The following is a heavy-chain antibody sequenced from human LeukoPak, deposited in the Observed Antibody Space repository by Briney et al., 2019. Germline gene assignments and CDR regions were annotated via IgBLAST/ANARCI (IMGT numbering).Heavy chain of an antibody. J-gene: IGHJ4*02. CDR2: IKRHGIEK. D-gene: IGHD3-10*01. Sequence: PGGSLRLSCAASGFTFSNYWMSWVRQAPGKGLEWLADIKRHGIEKHYVDAVKGRFTISRDNAKNSLYLQMNSLRAEDTAVYYCVLNMVGGQIFDFWGQGTLVAVSS. V-gene: IGHV3-7*01. CDR1: GFTFSNYW. CDR3: VLNMVGGQIFDF.